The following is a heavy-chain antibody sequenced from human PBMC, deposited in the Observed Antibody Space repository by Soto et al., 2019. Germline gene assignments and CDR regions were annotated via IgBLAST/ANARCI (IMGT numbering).Heavy chain of an antibody. Sequence: SEPESVPGTVAGGYVSSGGCDWSRIRQPPGKGLEWIGYIYYSGSTNYNHSLTSRVTISVDTSKNQFSLKLSSVTAADTAVYYCARYNWNSVDGMDVWGQGTTVTSP. CDR3: ARYNWNSVDGMDV. CDR2: IYYSGST. J-gene: IGHJ6*02. D-gene: IGHD1-7*01. CDR1: GGYVSSGGCD. V-gene: IGHV4-61*08.